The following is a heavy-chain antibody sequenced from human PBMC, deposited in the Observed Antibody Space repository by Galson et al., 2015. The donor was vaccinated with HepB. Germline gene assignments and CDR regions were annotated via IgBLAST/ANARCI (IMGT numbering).Heavy chain of an antibody. CDR2: IYSGGGT. D-gene: IGHD6-19*01. CDR3: ARAIRSLHIAVAGPVYGMDV. J-gene: IGHJ6*02. CDR1: GFTVTSNY. V-gene: IGHV3-66*01. Sequence: SLRLSCAASGFTVTSNYMSWVRQAPGQGLEWVAVIYSGGGTYYADSVQGRFTISRDNSKNTLYPQMNSLRADDTAVYYCARAIRSLHIAVAGPVYGMDVWGQGTTVTVSS.